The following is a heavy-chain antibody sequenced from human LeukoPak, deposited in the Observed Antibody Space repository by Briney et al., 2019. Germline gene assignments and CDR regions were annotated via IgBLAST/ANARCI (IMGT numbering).Heavy chain of an antibody. CDR3: ARLGYSVSWTDC. CDR2: IYYSGST. D-gene: IGHD6-13*01. J-gene: IGHJ4*02. Sequence: GSIYYSGSTYYNPSLKSRVTIYVDTSKNQFSLRLSSVTATDMAVYFCARLGYSVSWTDCWGQGILVTVSS. V-gene: IGHV4-39*01.